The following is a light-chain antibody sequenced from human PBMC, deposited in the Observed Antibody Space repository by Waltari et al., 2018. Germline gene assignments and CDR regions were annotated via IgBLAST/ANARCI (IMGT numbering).Light chain of an antibody. CDR2: ATS. Sequence: DIQMTQSPSSGSASVGDRVTITCRASQVISNWLAWYQQKPGKAPKLLIYATSSLQGGVPSRFSGSGSGTDFTLTISSLQPEDFATYYCQQANSFPLTFGGGTRV. J-gene: IGKJ4*01. V-gene: IGKV1D-12*01. CDR1: QVISNW. CDR3: QQANSFPLT.